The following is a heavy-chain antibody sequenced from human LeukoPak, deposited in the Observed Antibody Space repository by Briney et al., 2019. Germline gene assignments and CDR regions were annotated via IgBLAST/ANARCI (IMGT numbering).Heavy chain of an antibody. V-gene: IGHV1-18*01. CDR2: ISAYNGNT. J-gene: IGHJ6*02. D-gene: IGHD2-2*01. Sequence: ASVKVSCKASGYTFTSYGISRVRQAPGQGLEWMGWISAYNGNTNYAQKLQGRVTMTTDTSTSTAYMELRSLRSDDTAVYYCARDTLVVVVPAAIPPREDYYYYGMDVWGQGTTVTVSS. CDR1: GYTFTSYG. CDR3: ARDTLVVVVPAAIPPREDYYYYGMDV.